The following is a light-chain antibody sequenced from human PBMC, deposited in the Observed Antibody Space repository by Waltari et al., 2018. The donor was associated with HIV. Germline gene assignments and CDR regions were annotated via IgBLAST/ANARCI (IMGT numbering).Light chain of an antibody. CDR2: RKN. J-gene: IGLJ2*01. CDR1: SSNIGSNY. Sequence: QSVLTQPPSASGTPGQRVTISCSGSSSNIGSNYVYWYQQLPGTAPKRPIYRKNQRPSGVPDRFSGSKSGTSASLAISGLRSEDEADYYCAAWDDSLSGHVVFGGGTKLTVL. V-gene: IGLV1-47*01. CDR3: AAWDDSLSGHVV.